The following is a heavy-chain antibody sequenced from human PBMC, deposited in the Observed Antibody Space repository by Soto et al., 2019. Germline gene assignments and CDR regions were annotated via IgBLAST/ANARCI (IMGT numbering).Heavy chain of an antibody. CDR3: ARARSVAAYYYYYYMDV. CDR1: GYTFTSYG. J-gene: IGHJ6*03. V-gene: IGHV1-18*01. CDR2: ISAYNGNT. Sequence: ASVKVSCKASGYTFTSYGISWVRQAPGQGLEWMGWISAYNGNTNYAQKLQGRVTMTTDTSTSTAYMELRSLRSDDTAVYYCARARSVAAYYYYYYMDVWGKGTTVTVSS. D-gene: IGHD6-19*01.